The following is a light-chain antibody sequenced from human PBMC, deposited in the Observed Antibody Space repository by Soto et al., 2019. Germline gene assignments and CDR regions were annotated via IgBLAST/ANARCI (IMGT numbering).Light chain of an antibody. J-gene: IGKJ3*01. V-gene: IGKV1-39*01. CDR2: AAS. CDR3: QQSYSVPLT. Sequence: EIQMTQSPSSLSASVGDRVTITCRASQTISTYLNWYQHKAGKAPKLLIYAASTLQSGVPSRFSGSASGTNFSLTISSLQPEDFARYYCQQSYSVPLTFGPGTKVDIK. CDR1: QTISTY.